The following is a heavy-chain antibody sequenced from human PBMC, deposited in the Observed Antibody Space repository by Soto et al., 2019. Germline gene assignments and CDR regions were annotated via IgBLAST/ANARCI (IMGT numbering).Heavy chain of an antibody. CDR1: GGSVSSNSAA. J-gene: IGHJ4*02. CDR3: ARASXYYYDXSGYYYXDY. Sequence: PXQTLSLTCAISGGSVSSNSAAWNWIRQSPSRGPEWLGRTYYRSKWYNDYAVSVKSRITINPDTSKNQFSLQLNSVTPEDTAVYYCARASXYYYDXSGYYYXDYWGQGTLVTVSS. CDR2: TYYRSKWYN. D-gene: IGHD3-22*01. V-gene: IGHV6-1*01.